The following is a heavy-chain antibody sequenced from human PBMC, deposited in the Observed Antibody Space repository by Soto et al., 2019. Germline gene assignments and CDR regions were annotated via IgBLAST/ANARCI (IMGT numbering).Heavy chain of an antibody. V-gene: IGHV1-69*13. Sequence: SVKVSCKASGGTFSSYAISWVRQAPGQGLEWMGGIIPIFGTANYAQKFQGRVTITADESTSTAYMELSSLRSEDTAVYFCARVRDPHLDHYGLDVWGQGTTVTVSS. CDR3: ARVRDPHLDHYGLDV. J-gene: IGHJ6*02. CDR2: IIPIFGTA. CDR1: GGTFSSYA.